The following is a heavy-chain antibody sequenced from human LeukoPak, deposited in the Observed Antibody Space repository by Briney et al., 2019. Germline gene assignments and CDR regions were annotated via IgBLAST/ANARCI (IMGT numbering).Heavy chain of an antibody. CDR2: ISRSGTTI. V-gene: IGHV3-48*03. D-gene: IGHD2-2*01. CDR3: AGGDCSSTTCYRAGQER. CDR1: GFTFDSYE. J-gene: IGHJ1*01. Sequence: GRSLRLSSVASGFTFDSYEMNWVRQAPGKGLEWVSYISRSGTTIYYADSVKGRFTISRDNAKNSLFLQMNSLKVEDTAVYYCAGGDCSSTTCYRAGQERWGQGTLVTVSS.